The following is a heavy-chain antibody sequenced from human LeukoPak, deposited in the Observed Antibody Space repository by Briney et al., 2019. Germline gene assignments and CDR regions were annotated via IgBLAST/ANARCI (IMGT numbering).Heavy chain of an antibody. J-gene: IGHJ4*02. CDR2: IYSGGST. V-gene: IGHV3-66*02. Sequence: GGSLRLSCAASGFTVSSNYMSWVRQAPGKGLEWVSVIYSGGSTYYADSVRGRFTISRDNSKNTLYLQMNSLRAEDTAVYYCARDSVAWSFDYWGQGTLVTVSS. CDR3: ARDSVAWSFDY. CDR1: GFTVSSNY. D-gene: IGHD2-15*01.